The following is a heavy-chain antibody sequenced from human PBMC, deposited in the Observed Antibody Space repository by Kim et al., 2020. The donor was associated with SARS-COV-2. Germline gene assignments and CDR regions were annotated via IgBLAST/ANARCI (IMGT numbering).Heavy chain of an antibody. CDR2: NT. V-gene: IGHV1-3*01. Sequence: NTKYSQRVRGRLTITRDTTARTTYMEMSSLGSEDTAVYYCARDSGWAFDYWGQGALVTVAS. D-gene: IGHD6-19*01. CDR3: ARDSGWAFDY. J-gene: IGHJ4*02.